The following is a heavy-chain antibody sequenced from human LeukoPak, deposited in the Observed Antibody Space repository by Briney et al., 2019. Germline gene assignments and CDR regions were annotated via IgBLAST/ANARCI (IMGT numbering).Heavy chain of an antibody. Sequence: SETLSLTCTVSGGSISSSSYYWGWIRQPPGKGLEWIGSIYYSGSTYYNPSLKSRVTISVDTSKNQFSLKLSSVTAADTAVHYRARTPPFGMVAELPIDYWGQGTLSPSPQ. CDR1: GGSISSSSYY. D-gene: IGHD1-26*01. J-gene: IGHJ4*02. CDR2: IYYSGST. CDR3: ARTPPFGMVAELPIDY. V-gene: IGHV4-39*01.